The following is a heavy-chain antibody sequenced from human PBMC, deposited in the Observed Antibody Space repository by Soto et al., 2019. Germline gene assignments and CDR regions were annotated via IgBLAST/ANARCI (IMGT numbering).Heavy chain of an antibody. Sequence: GGSLRLSCAASGFTFSSYAMSWVRQAPGKGLEWVSAISGSGGSTYYADSVKGRFTISRDNSKNTLYLQMNSLRAEDTAVYYCFGLTDDIAVPGTTRDYWGQGTLVTVSS. CDR1: GFTFSSYA. V-gene: IGHV3-23*01. CDR3: FGLTDDIAVPGTTRDY. CDR2: ISGSGGST. J-gene: IGHJ4*02. D-gene: IGHD6-19*01.